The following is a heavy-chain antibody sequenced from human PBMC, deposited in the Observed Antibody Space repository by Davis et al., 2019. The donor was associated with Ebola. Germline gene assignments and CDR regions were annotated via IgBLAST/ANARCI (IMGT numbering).Heavy chain of an antibody. V-gene: IGHV1-8*01. CDR1: LYSFPRHD. CDR3: ARGVRTPFDY. Sequence: SVTVSRLHSLYSFPRHDFYWVRQATRQGLEWMGWMNPNRGNTGYAQKFQGRVTMTRNTYISTAYMELRSLRSEDTAVYYCARGVRTPFDYWGQGTLVTVSS. D-gene: IGHD1-14*01. J-gene: IGHJ4*02. CDR2: MNPNRGNT.